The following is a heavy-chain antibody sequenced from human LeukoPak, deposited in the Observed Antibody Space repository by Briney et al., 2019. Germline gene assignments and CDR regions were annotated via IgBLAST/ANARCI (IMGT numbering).Heavy chain of an antibody. J-gene: IGHJ3*02. Sequence: GGSLRLSCAASGFTFSSYSMNWVRQAPGKGLEWVSYISSSGSTIYYADSVKGRFTISRDNAKNSLYLQMNILRAEDTAVYYCARPARRLWFGELLSDAFDIWGQGTMVTVSS. V-gene: IGHV3-48*04. CDR2: ISSSGSTI. CDR3: ARPARRLWFGELLSDAFDI. CDR1: GFTFSSYS. D-gene: IGHD3-10*01.